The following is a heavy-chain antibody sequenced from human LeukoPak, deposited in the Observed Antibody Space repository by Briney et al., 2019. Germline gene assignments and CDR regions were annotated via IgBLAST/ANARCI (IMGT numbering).Heavy chain of an antibody. CDR3: AREGVAVAATDY. Sequence: GGSLRLSCAASGFTFSSYSMNWVHQAAGKGLEWVSSISSSSSYIYYADSVKGRFTISRDNAKNSLYLQMNSLRAEDTAVYYCAREGVAVAATDYWGQGTLVTLSS. V-gene: IGHV3-21*01. D-gene: IGHD6-19*01. CDR1: GFTFSSYS. CDR2: ISSSSSYI. J-gene: IGHJ4*02.